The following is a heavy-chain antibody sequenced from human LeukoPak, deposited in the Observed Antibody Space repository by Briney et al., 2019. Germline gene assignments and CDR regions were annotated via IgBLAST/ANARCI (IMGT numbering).Heavy chain of an antibody. CDR1: GGSISSGDYN. Sequence: SQTLSLTCTVSGGSISSGDYNWSWIRQPPGKGLERIGYISYSGSTYYNPSLKSRVTISVDRSKNQFSLKLSSVTAADTAVYYCARDVYGTLNWGQGTLVTVSS. CDR2: ISYSGST. D-gene: IGHD2/OR15-2a*01. CDR3: ARDVYGTLN. J-gene: IGHJ4*02. V-gene: IGHV4-30-4*01.